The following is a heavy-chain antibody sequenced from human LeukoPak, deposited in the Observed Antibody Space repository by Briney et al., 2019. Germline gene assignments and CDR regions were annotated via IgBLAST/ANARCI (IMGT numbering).Heavy chain of an antibody. Sequence: GGSLRLSCAASGFTVSSNYMSWVRQAPGKGLEWVSVIYSGGSTYYADSVKGRFTISRDNSKNTLYLQMNSLRAEDTAVYYCAKSRGIAAAGPFDYWGQGTLVTVSS. D-gene: IGHD6-13*01. V-gene: IGHV3-53*01. CDR1: GFTVSSNY. J-gene: IGHJ4*02. CDR2: IYSGGST. CDR3: AKSRGIAAAGPFDY.